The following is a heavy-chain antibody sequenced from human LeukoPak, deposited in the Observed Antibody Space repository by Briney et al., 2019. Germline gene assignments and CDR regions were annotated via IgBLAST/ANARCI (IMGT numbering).Heavy chain of an antibody. CDR2: ISYDGSNK. CDR3: ARRLGAVAGSFDY. CDR1: GFTFSSYA. J-gene: IGHJ4*02. Sequence: GRSLRLSCAASGFTFSSYAMHWVRQAPGKGLEWVAVISYDGSNKYYADSVKGRFTISRDNSKNTLYLQMNSLRAEDTAEYYCARRLGAVAGSFDYWGQGTLVTVSS. V-gene: IGHV3-30*04. D-gene: IGHD6-19*01.